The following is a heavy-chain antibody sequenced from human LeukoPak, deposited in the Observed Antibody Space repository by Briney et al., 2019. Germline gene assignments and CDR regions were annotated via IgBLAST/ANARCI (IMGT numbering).Heavy chain of an antibody. J-gene: IGHJ4*02. CDR2: ISGSGGTT. V-gene: IGHV3-23*01. Sequence: QPGGSLRVSCVASGFTFSSYAMSWVRQAPGKGLEWVSGISGSGGTTYYADSVKGRFTISRDNSKNTLYLQMNSLRAEDTAIYYCAKDYYYDSSGLTAFEYWGQGTLVTVSS. CDR3: AKDYYYDSSGLTAFEY. CDR1: GFTFSSYA. D-gene: IGHD3-22*01.